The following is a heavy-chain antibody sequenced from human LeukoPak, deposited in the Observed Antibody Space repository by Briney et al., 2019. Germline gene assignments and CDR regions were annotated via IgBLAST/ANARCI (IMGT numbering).Heavy chain of an antibody. CDR2: IRSKAYGGTT. D-gene: IGHD6-19*01. CDR1: GFTFGDYA. Sequence: PGRSLRLSCTASGFTFGDYAMSWVRQAPGKGLEWVGFIRSKAYGGTTEYAASVKGRFTISRDDSKSIAYLQMNSLKTEDTAVYYCTRGWYSSGWNNFDYWGQGTLVTVSS. CDR3: TRGWYSSGWNNFDY. J-gene: IGHJ4*02. V-gene: IGHV3-49*04.